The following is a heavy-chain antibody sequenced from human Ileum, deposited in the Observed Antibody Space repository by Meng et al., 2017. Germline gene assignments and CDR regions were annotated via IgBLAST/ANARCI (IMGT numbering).Heavy chain of an antibody. V-gene: IGHV1-3*01. CDR2: INAGNGNI. D-gene: IGHD1-1*01. CDR1: GYTFRNYP. CDR3: ARENDNWNYFDD. Sequence: QVQLVQSGAEGKKAGASVKVSCTASGYTFRNYPLHCERQAPGQRPEWMGWINAGNGNIKISQKFQGRITITSDTSATAYMELSSLRSEDTAVYFCARENDNWNYFDDWGQGSLVTVSS. J-gene: IGHJ4*02.